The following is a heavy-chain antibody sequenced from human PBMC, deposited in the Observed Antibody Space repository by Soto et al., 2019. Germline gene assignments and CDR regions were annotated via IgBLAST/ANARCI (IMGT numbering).Heavy chain of an antibody. Sequence: SETLSLTCTVSGGSISSGGYYWSWIRQHPGKGLEWIGYIYYSGSTYYNPSLKSRVTISVDTSKNQFSLKLSSVTAADTAVYYCARVSETYNWFDPWGQGTLVTVSS. CDR2: IYYSGST. J-gene: IGHJ5*02. CDR1: GGSISSGGYY. V-gene: IGHV4-31*03. D-gene: IGHD3-16*02. CDR3: ARVSETYNWFDP.